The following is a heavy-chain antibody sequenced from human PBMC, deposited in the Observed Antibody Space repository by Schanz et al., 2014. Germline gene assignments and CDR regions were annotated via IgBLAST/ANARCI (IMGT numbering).Heavy chain of an antibody. Sequence: VELVESGGGLVKPGGSLRLSCAASGFGFDDYAMSWVRQAPGKGLEWVSGINWNGGSTGYADSVKGRFTISRDNAKNSLYLQMNSLRAEDTAVFYCARDGAELYYFDDWGQGTLVTVSS. CDR3: ARDGAELYYFDD. CDR1: GFGFDDYA. D-gene: IGHD1-1*01. CDR2: INWNGGST. V-gene: IGHV3-20*04. J-gene: IGHJ4*02.